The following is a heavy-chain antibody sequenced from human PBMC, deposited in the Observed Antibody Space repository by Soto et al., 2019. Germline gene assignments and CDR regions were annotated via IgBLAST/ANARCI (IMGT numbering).Heavy chain of an antibody. Sequence: GGSLRLSCAASGFTFTNAWMSWVRQAPGKGLEWIGRIKSKTDGGTTDYAAPVKGRFTISRDDSKNTLYLQMNSLKTEDTAVYYCTTARGTYGAEYFQHWGQGTLVTVSS. CDR1: GFTFTNAW. J-gene: IGHJ1*01. V-gene: IGHV3-15*01. CDR3: TTARGTYGAEYFQH. D-gene: IGHD4-17*01. CDR2: IKSKTDGGTT.